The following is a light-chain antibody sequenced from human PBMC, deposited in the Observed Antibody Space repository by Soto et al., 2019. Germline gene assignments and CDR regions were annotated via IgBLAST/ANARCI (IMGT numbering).Light chain of an antibody. V-gene: IGKV1-27*01. Sequence: DIQMTQSPSSLSASVGDRVTITCRASQGISNYLAWYQQKPGKVPKLLIDVASTLQSGVPPLFSGSGSGTDFTLTISILQPEYVATYYCQKYNIAPFTFGGRTKVEIK. CDR2: VAS. CDR3: QKYNIAPFT. J-gene: IGKJ4*01. CDR1: QGISNY.